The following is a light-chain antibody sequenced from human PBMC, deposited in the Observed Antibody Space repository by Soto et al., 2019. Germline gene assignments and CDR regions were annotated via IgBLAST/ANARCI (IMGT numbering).Light chain of an antibody. Sequence: QSVLTQSPSVSGAPGQSGTISCTGRSSNIGAAYGVNWYRHHPGTAPNLPVYGNTNRPSGGPYRLSGSNSCTSASLAISGLKSEDEADYYCAAWEDSLNGPVFGGGTKLTVL. V-gene: IGLV1-40*01. CDR1: SSNIGAAYG. J-gene: IGLJ3*02. CDR2: GNT. CDR3: AAWEDSLNGPV.